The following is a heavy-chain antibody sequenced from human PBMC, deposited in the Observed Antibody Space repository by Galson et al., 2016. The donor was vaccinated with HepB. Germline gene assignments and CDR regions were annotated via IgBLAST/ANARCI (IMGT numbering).Heavy chain of an antibody. CDR3: ARDPGRIAPAGHFDS. CDR2: IYSGGAT. V-gene: IGHV3-53*01. J-gene: IGHJ5*01. CDR1: GFIVSSHY. D-gene: IGHD6-13*01. Sequence: SLRLSCAGSGFIVSSHYMNWVRQAPGKGLEWVAIIYSGGATYYADSVKGRFTISKDNPKNTLYLQMNSLRAEDTAVYYCARDPGRIAPAGHFDSWGQGTLVTVSS.